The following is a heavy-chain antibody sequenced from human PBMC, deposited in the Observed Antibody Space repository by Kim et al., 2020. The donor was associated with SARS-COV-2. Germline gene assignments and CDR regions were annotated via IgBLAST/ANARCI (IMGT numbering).Heavy chain of an antibody. V-gene: IGHV4-39*01. D-gene: IGHD6-19*01. Sequence: PSLKSRVTISVDTSKNQFSLKLSSVTAADTAVYYCARQKGLAVAGYFDLWGRGTLVTVSS. CDR3: ARQKGLAVAGYFDL. J-gene: IGHJ2*01.